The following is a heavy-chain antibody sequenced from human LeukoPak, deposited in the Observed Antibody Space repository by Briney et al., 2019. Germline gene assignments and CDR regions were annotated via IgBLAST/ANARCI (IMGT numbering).Heavy chain of an antibody. CDR3: ARDRVTIFGVVTPMDV. D-gene: IGHD3-3*01. CDR2: IYSGGST. V-gene: IGHV3-66*01. J-gene: IGHJ6*02. Sequence: GGSLRLSCAASGFTVSSNYMSWVRQAPGKGLEWVSVIYSGGSTYYADSVKGRFTISRDNSKNTLYLQINSLRAEDTAVYYCARDRVTIFGVVTPMDVWGQGTTVTVSS. CDR1: GFTVSSNY.